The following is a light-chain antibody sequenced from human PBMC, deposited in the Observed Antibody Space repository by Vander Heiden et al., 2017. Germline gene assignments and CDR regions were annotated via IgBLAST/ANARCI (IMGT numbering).Light chain of an antibody. CDR1: QSVSSY. CDR3: QQRSNLLT. J-gene: IGKJ4*01. CDR2: DAS. V-gene: IGKV3-11*01. Sequence: EIVLTQSPATLSLSPGERATLSCRASQSVSSYLAWYQQKPGQAPRLLIYDASNRANGIPDRFSGSGSGTDFTLTSSSREHEDFAVYYWQQRSNLLTFGGGTKVEIK.